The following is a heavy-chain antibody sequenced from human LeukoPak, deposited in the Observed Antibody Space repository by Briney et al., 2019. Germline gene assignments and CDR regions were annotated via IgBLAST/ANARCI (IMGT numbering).Heavy chain of an antibody. CDR3: AREPLTGKYNWFDP. D-gene: IGHD3-9*01. CDR1: GGSISSSSYY. CDR2: IYYSGST. V-gene: IGHV4-39*02. Sequence: PSETLSLTCTVSGGSISSSSYYWGWIRQPPGKGLEWIGSIYYSGSTYYNPSLKSRVTISVDTSKNQFSPKLSSVTAADTAVYYCAREPLTGKYNWFDPWGQGTLVTVSS. J-gene: IGHJ5*02.